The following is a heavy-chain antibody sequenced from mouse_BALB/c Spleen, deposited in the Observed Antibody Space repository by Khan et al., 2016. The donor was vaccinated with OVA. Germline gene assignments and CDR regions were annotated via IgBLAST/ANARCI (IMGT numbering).Heavy chain of an antibody. Sequence: EVELVESGPGLVKPSQSLSLTCTVTGYSITSDYAWNWIRQFPGNKLEWMGYINYSGSANYNPALKSRISITRDTSKNQFFLQLNSVTTADSATYYGARDGSRNNYAMDYWGQGTSVTVSS. V-gene: IGHV3-2*02. J-gene: IGHJ4*01. CDR3: ARDGSRNNYAMDY. D-gene: IGHD2-3*01. CDR2: INYSGSA. CDR1: GYSITSDYA.